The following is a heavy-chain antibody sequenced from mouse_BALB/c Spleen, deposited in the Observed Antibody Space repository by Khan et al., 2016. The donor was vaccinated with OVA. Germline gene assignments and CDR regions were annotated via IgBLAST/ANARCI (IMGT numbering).Heavy chain of an antibody. CDR2: IWSGGST. V-gene: IGHV2-2*02. J-gene: IGHJ3*01. D-gene: IGHD2-4*01. CDR1: GFSLTNYG. CDR3: ARNYDYDEGLTY. Sequence: QVQLKQSGPGLVQPSQSLSITCTVSGFSLTNYGVHWVRQSPGKGLEWLGLIWSGGSTDYNAAFISRLSISKDNSKSQVFFKKNSLQANDKAIDYCARNYDYDEGLTYWGQGTLVTVSA.